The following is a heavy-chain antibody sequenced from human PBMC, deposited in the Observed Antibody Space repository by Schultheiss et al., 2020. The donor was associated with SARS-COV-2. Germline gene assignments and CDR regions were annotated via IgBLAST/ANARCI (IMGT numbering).Heavy chain of an antibody. CDR3: ASGGELELLDV. J-gene: IGHJ4*02. Sequence: SQTLSLTCAVSGGSISSGGYSWSWVRQPPGKGLEWIAYIYHSGSTYYNPSLKSRVTISLDRSKNQFSLKLSSVTAADTAVYYCASGGELELLDVWGQGTLVTVSS. D-gene: IGHD1-7*01. V-gene: IGHV4-30-2*02. CDR1: GGSISSGGYS. CDR2: IYHSGST.